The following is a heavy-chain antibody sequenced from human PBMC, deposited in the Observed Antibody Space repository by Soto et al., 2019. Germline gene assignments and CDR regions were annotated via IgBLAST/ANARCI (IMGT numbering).Heavy chain of an antibody. CDR2: INESGTTR. J-gene: IGHJ6*02. D-gene: IGHD6-13*01. V-gene: IGHV3-48*03. CDR3: ARYIGPAGISGYYYAMDV. CDR1: GVTVSSYE. Sequence: QPWGSLRLACAASGVTVSSYEMNWFRQAAGKGLEWVGYINESGTTRYYADSVKGRFTISRDNATNSLYLHMNSLRAEDTAVYYCARYIGPAGISGYYYAMDVWGQGTTVTVSS.